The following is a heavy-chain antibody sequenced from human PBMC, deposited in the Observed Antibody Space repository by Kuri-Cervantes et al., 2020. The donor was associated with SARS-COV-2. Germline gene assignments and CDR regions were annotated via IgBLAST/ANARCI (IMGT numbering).Heavy chain of an antibody. V-gene: IGHV1-46*01. CDR2: INPSGGST. J-gene: IGHJ6*02. CDR1: GYTFTSYY. Sequence: ASVKVSCKASGYTFTSYYMHWVRQAPGQGLEWMGIINPSGGSTNYAQKFQGRVTITADESTSTAYMELSSLRSEDTAVYYCARSITIFGVVAPDLVYYYYGMDVWGQGTMVTVSS. CDR3: ARSITIFGVVAPDLVYYYYGMDV. D-gene: IGHD3-3*01.